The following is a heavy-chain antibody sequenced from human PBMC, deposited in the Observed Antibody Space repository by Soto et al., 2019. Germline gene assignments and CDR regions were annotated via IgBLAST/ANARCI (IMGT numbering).Heavy chain of an antibody. Sequence: GAALRVCWAACGFMVSSAYMAWVRQAPGKGLEWVSVIHTDGNTFYADSVKGRFTISRDNSNNTLYLQMNTLRVEDTAVYYCARYGSSWYAWLDPWGQGTLVTVSS. CDR2: IHTDGNT. CDR1: GFMVSSAY. CDR3: ARYGSSWYAWLDP. J-gene: IGHJ5*02. V-gene: IGHV3-66*01. D-gene: IGHD6-13*01.